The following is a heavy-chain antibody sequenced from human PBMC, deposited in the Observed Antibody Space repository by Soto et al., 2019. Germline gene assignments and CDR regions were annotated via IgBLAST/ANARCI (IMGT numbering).Heavy chain of an antibody. J-gene: IGHJ1*01. CDR3: ARLAGQQLVPKYFQH. V-gene: IGHV4-39*01. CDR2: IYYSGST. Sequence: SQTHPLRYAVSGCNISNISYCWGWIRQPPGKGLEWIGSIYYSGSTYYNPSLKSRVTISVDTSKNQFSLKLSSVTAADTAVYYCARLAGQQLVPKYFQHWGQGNLVIVS. CDR1: GCNISNISYC. D-gene: IGHD6-13*01.